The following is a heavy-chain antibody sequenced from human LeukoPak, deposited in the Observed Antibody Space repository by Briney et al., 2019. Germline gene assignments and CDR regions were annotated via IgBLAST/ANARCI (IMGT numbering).Heavy chain of an antibody. J-gene: IGHJ4*02. D-gene: IGHD2-15*01. V-gene: IGHV3-23*01. CDR2: ITGSGATT. Sequence: GGSLRLSCAASGFTFSGYAMSWVRQAPGKRLEWVSLITGSGATTYYADSVRGRFTVSRDNSKNTLYLQMNSLRAEDTAVYFCAKGDCGGTCLLIDNWGQGTLVTVSS. CDR1: GFTFSGYA. CDR3: AKGDCGGTCLLIDN.